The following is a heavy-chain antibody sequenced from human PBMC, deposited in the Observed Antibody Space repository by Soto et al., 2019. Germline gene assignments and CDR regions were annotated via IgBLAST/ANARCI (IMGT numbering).Heavy chain of an antibody. CDR1: GYTFTSYD. V-gene: IGHV1-8*01. D-gene: IGHD3-16*02. CDR2: INPNTGYT. J-gene: IGHJ4*02. Sequence: ASVKVSCKASGYTFTSYDINWVRQATGQGLEWMGWINPNTGYTDYAQKFQDRVTMTGNTSITTAYMELSSLRSVDTAVFYCVRGRVMITFGVVIVIDYWGQGSPVTVSS. CDR3: VRGRVMITFGVVIVIDY.